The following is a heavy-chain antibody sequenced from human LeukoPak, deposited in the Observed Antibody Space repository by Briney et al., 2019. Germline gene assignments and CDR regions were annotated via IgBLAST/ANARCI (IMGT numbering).Heavy chain of an antibody. CDR1: GFTFITCA. D-gene: IGHD3-16*01. J-gene: IGHJ4*02. Sequence: GGSLRLSCAASGFTFITCAMSWVRQAPGKGLEWVSAISGSGVGTYYADSVKGRFTISRDNSKNTLYLQMNSLRAEDTAVYYCAKGYVWGSYSFDYWGQGTLVTVSS. V-gene: IGHV3-23*01. CDR3: AKGYVWGSYSFDY. CDR2: ISGSGVGT.